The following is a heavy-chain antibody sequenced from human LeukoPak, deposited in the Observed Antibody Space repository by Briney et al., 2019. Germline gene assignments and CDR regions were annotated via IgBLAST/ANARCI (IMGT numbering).Heavy chain of an antibody. CDR2: ISSTGSST. D-gene: IGHD6-19*01. CDR3: ARDRDSSVCLDH. J-gene: IGHJ5*02. Sequence: GGSLRLSCAGSGFTFSDYYVSWIRQAPGKGLEWVSYISSTGSSTNYADSVKGRFTTSRDSAKNSLYLQMNSLRPEDTAVYYCARDRDSSVCLDHWGQGTLVTVSS. V-gene: IGHV3-11*05. CDR1: GFTFSDYY.